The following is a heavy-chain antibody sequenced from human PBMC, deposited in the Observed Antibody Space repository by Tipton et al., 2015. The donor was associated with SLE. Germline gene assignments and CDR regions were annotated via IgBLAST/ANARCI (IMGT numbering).Heavy chain of an antibody. D-gene: IGHD6-13*01. J-gene: IGHJ3*02. CDR2: INHSGST. Sequence: TLSLTCAVYGGSFSGYYWSWIRQPPGKGLEWIGEINHSGSTNYNPSLKSRVTISVDTSENQFSLKLSSVTAADTAVYYCAREGYSSSVDAFDIWGQGTMVTVSS. CDR1: GGSFSGYY. CDR3: AREGYSSSVDAFDI. V-gene: IGHV4-34*01.